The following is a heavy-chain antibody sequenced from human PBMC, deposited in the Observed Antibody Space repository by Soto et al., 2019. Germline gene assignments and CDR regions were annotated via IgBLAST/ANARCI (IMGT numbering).Heavy chain of an antibody. CDR2: INPNGGST. D-gene: IGHD1-20*01. CDR1: GYIFINYY. Sequence: GASVKVSCKASGYIFINYYIHWVRQAPGQGLEWMGIINPNGGSTNYAQKLQGRVTMTTDTSTSTAYMELRSLRSDDTAVYYCAREYKYYYMDVWGKGTTVTVSS. J-gene: IGHJ6*03. CDR3: AREYKYYYMDV. V-gene: IGHV1-46*01.